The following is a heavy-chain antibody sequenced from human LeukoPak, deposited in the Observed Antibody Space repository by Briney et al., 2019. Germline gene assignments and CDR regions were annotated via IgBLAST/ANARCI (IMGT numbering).Heavy chain of an antibody. CDR3: TRVNNSSGFDY. CDR2: IRSKTYGGTA. V-gene: IGHV3-49*04. Sequence: GGSLRLSCAASGFTFSSYSMNWVRQAPGKGLEWVGFIRSKTYGGTAEYAASVKGRFTISRDDSKSIAYLQMNSLKTEDTAVYYCTRVNNSSGFDYWGQGTLVTVSS. CDR1: GFTFSSYS. J-gene: IGHJ4*02. D-gene: IGHD6-6*01.